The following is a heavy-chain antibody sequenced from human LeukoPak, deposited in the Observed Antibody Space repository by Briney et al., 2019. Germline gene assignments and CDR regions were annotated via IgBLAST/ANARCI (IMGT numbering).Heavy chain of an antibody. J-gene: IGHJ6*02. CDR1: GYTFTSYD. CDR3: ARGSVAGTYYYYGMDV. CDR2: MNPNSGNT. Sequence: ASVKVSCKASGYTFTSYDINWVRQATGQGLEWMGWMNPNSGNTGYAQKFQGRVTMTRNTSISTAYMELSSLRSEDTAVDYCARGSVAGTYYYYGMDVWGQGTTVTVSS. V-gene: IGHV1-8*01. D-gene: IGHD6-19*01.